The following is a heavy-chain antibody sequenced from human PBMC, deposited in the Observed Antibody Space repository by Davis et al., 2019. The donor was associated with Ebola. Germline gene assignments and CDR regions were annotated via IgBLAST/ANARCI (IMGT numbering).Heavy chain of an antibody. CDR2: INPNSGGT. V-gene: IGHV1-2*02. Sequence: ASVKVSCKASGYTFTGYYMHWVRQAPGQGLEWMGWINPNSGGTNYAQKFQGRVTMTRDTSISTAYMELSRLRSDDTAVYYCAKDLGIAAAGTWWFDPWGQGTLVTVSS. J-gene: IGHJ5*02. CDR1: GYTFTGYY. CDR3: AKDLGIAAAGTWWFDP. D-gene: IGHD6-13*01.